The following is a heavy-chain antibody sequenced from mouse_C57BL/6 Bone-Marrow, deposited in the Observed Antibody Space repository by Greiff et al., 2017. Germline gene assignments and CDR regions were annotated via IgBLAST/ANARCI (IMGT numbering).Heavy chain of an antibody. V-gene: IGHV1-74*01. CDR3: AITPTTLWYFDV. J-gene: IGHJ1*03. Sequence: QVQLQQPGAELVKPGASVKVSCKASGYTFTSYWMHWVKQRPGQGLEWIGRIHPSDSDTNYNQKFKGKATLTVDKSSSTAYMQLSSLTSADSAVYYCAITPTTLWYFDVWGTGTTVTVSS. CDR2: IHPSDSDT. CDR1: GYTFTSYW. D-gene: IGHD2-1*01.